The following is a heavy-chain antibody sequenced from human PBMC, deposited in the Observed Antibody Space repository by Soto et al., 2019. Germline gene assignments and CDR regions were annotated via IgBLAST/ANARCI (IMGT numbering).Heavy chain of an antibody. V-gene: IGHV3-23*01. CDR3: AKDRSDSSSWWPLDY. CDR1: GFTFSSYA. CDR2: ISGSGGST. Sequence: PGGSLRLSCAASGFTFSSYAMSWVRQAPGKGLEWVSAISGSGGSTYYADSVKGRFTISRDNSKNTLYLQMNSLRAEDTAVYYCAKDRSDSSSWWPLDYWGQGTLVTVSS. J-gene: IGHJ4*02. D-gene: IGHD6-13*01.